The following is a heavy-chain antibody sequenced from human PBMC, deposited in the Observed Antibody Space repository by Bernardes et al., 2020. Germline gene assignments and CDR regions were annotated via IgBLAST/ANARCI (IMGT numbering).Heavy chain of an antibody. V-gene: IGHV4-4*02. CDR3: ARGYQLPLSGYYYGMDV. CDR2: IYHSGST. Sequence: SETLSLTCAVSGGSISSSNWWSWVRQPPGKGLEWIGEIYHSGSTNYNPSLKSRVTISVDKSKNQFSLKLSSVTAADTAVYYCARGYQLPLSGYYYGMDVWGKGTTVTVSS. J-gene: IGHJ6*04. D-gene: IGHD2-2*01. CDR1: GGSISSSNW.